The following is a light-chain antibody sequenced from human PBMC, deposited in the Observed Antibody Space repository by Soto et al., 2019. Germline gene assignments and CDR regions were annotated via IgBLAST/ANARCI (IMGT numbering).Light chain of an antibody. J-gene: IGKJ4*01. CDR3: QQYYSTPLT. Sequence: DIVMTQSPDSLAVSLGERATINCKSSQRVLYNSNNKNYLTWYQHKPGQPPKLLVYWASTRESGVPDRFSGSGSGTDFTLTISSLQAEDVAVYYCQQYYSTPLTFGGGTKVEIK. CDR1: QRVLYNSNNKNY. CDR2: WAS. V-gene: IGKV4-1*01.